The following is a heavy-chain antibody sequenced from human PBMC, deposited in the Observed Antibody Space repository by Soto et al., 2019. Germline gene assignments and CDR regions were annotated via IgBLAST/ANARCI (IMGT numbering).Heavy chain of an antibody. V-gene: IGHV1-46*01. D-gene: IGHD3-3*01. CDR1: GYTFTSYY. Sequence: ASVKVSCKASGYTFTSYYMHWVRQAPGQGLEWMGIINPSGGSTSYAQKFQGRVTITRDTSASTAYMELSSLRSEDTAVYYCARDLYEDYDFWSGYPTTNWFDPWGQGTLVTVSS. CDR2: INPSGGST. CDR3: ARDLYEDYDFWSGYPTTNWFDP. J-gene: IGHJ5*02.